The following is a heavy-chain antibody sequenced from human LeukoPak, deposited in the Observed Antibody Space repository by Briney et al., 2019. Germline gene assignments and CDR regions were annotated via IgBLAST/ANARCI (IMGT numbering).Heavy chain of an antibody. J-gene: IGHJ4*02. V-gene: IGHV3-21*01. Sequence: PGGSLRLSCAASEFSVGSNYMTWVRQAPGKGLEWVSSISSSSSYIYYADSVKGRFTISRDNAKNSLYLQMNSLRAEDTAVYYCARVFGHGDYSLDYWGQGTLVTVSS. CDR1: EFSVGSNY. CDR2: ISSSSSYI. CDR3: ARVFGHGDYSLDY. D-gene: IGHD4-17*01.